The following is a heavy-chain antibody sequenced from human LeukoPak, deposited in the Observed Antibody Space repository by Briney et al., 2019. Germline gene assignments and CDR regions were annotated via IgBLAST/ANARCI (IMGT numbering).Heavy chain of an antibody. D-gene: IGHD3-10*01. Sequence: PGGSLRLSCAASGFTFSSYWMHWVRQAPGKGLVWVSRINSDGSSTNYADSVKGRFTISRDNAKNTLHLQMNSQRAEDTAVYYCARGARGSGTASDYWGQGTLVTVSS. CDR3: ARGARGSGTASDY. V-gene: IGHV3-74*01. CDR1: GFTFSSYW. CDR2: INSDGSST. J-gene: IGHJ4*02.